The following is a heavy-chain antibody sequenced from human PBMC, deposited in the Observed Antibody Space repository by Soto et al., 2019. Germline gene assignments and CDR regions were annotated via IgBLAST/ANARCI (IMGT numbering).Heavy chain of an antibody. V-gene: IGHV3-23*01. D-gene: IGHD3-22*01. Sequence: PGGALRVSCAASGFTCSSYAMSWVRQAPGRGLEWVSAISGSGGSTYYADSVKGRFTISRDNSKNTLYLQMNSLRAEDTAVYYCAKDSTPITMIVVVNPTYYGMDVWGQGTTVTVSS. CDR2: ISGSGGST. CDR1: GFTCSSYA. CDR3: AKDSTPITMIVVVNPTYYGMDV. J-gene: IGHJ6*02.